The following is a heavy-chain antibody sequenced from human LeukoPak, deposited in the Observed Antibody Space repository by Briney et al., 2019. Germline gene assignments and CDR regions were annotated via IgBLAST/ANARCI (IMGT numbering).Heavy chain of an antibody. J-gene: IGHJ2*01. D-gene: IGHD2-2*01. CDR1: GYTFTSYD. CDR3: AGGRYPQPWYFDL. Sequence: GASVKVSCKASGYTFTSYDINWVRQATGQGLEWMGWMNPNSGNTGYAQKFQGRVTMTRNTSISTAYTELSSLRSEDTAVYYCAGGRYPQPWYFDLWGRGTLVTVSS. CDR2: MNPNSGNT. V-gene: IGHV1-8*01.